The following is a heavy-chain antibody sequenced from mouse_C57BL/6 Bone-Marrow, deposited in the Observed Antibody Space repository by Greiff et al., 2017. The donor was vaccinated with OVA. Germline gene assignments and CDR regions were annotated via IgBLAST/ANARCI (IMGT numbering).Heavy chain of an antibody. CDR3: TRNFITTVVEDY. CDR1: GYTFTSYW. Sequence: DVKLVESGTVLARPGASVKMSCKTSGYTFTSYWMHWVKQRPGQGLEWIGAIYPGNSDTSYNQKFKGKAKLTAVTSASTAYMELSSLTNEDSAVYYCTRNFITTVVEDYWGQGTTLTVSS. J-gene: IGHJ2*01. V-gene: IGHV1-5*01. D-gene: IGHD1-1*01. CDR2: IYPGNSDT.